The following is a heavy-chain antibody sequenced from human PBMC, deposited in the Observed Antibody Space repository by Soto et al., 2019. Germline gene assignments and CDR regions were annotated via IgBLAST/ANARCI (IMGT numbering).Heavy chain of an antibody. CDR3: ARAQSDHCIDY. V-gene: IGHV1-2*04. CDR1: GYAFTGYY. D-gene: IGHD2-15*01. CDR2: INPNSGGT. J-gene: IGHJ4*02. Sequence: VKVSCKAAGYAFTGYYMDWVRQAPGQGLEWMGWINPNSGGTNYAQKFQGWVTMTRDTSISTAYMELSRLRSDDTAVYYCARAQSDHCIDYWGQGTLVTVSS.